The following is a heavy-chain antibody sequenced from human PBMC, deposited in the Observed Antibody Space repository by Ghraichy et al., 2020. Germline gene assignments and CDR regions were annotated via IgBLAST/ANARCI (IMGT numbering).Heavy chain of an antibody. CDR2: IYTSAST. V-gene: IGHV4-61*02. J-gene: IGHJ4*02. Sequence: SETLSLTCTVTGGSIKSGSYYSNWIRLPAGKRLEWIGRIYTSASTTYNPSLMTRVTISVDTSKNQVSLRLSSVTAAETGVYYYARGGGLVEWFHAPDCWVQVTQVTVSS. CDR3: ARGGGLVEWFHAPDC. CDR1: GGSIKSGSYY. D-gene: IGHD3-3*01.